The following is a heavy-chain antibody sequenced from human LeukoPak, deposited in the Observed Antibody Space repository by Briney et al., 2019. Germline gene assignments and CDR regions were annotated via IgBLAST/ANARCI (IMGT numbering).Heavy chain of an antibody. D-gene: IGHD3-9*01. CDR3: ARVDTLNYDILTGESHNWFDP. J-gene: IGHJ5*02. CDR2: INPSSGGT. CDR1: GYTFTDYY. Sequence: GASVKVSCKASGYTFTDYYMHWVRQAPGQGLEWMGWINPSSGGTNYAQKFQGRVTMTRDTSISTAYMELSRLRSDDTAVYYCARVDTLNYDILTGESHNWFDPWGQGTLVTVSS. V-gene: IGHV1-2*02.